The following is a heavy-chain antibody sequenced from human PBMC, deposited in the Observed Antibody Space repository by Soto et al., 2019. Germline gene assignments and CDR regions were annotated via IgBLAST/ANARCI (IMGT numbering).Heavy chain of an antibody. Sequence: KASETLSLTCAVYGGSFSGYYWSWIRQRPGTGLEGIGEINHSGSTNYNPSLKSRVTISVDTSKNQFSLKLSSVTAADTAVYYCAISYYDFWSGSLFCGMDVWGQGTTVTVSS. D-gene: IGHD3-3*01. CDR3: AISYYDFWSGSLFCGMDV. V-gene: IGHV4-34*01. CDR2: INHSGST. J-gene: IGHJ6*02. CDR1: GGSFSGYY.